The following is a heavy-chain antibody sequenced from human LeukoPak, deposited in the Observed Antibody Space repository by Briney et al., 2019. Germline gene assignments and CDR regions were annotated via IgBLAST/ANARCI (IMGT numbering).Heavy chain of an antibody. V-gene: IGHV4-59*02. Sequence: PSETLSLTCVVSGASVSSSHWNWIRQLPGKALEWIGCLSYTGKTDYNPSLTSRVTISLDTSKNQVSLKLRSVTAADTAVYYCSEGYFEPFDHWGQGTLVTVSS. J-gene: IGHJ4*02. D-gene: IGHD2/OR15-2a*01. CDR1: GASVSSSH. CDR2: LSYTGKT. CDR3: SEGYFEPFDH.